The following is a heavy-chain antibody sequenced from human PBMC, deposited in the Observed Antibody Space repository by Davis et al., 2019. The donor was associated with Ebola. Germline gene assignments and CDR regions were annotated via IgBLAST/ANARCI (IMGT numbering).Heavy chain of an antibody. CDR2: ITTSGSAV. CDR1: GFTFSDYY. CDR3: ARPVGTSGSPGD. D-gene: IGHD1-26*01. Sequence: GESLKISCAASGFTFSDYYMSWIRQAPGKGLEWVSYITTSGSAVYYADSVKGRLTTSRDDAKNTLYLQMNSLRAEDTAVYYCARPVGTSGSPGDWGQGTLVTVSS. V-gene: IGHV3-11*04. J-gene: IGHJ4*02.